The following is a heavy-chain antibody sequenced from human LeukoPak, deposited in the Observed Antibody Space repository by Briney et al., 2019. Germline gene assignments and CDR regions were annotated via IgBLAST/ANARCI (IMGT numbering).Heavy chain of an antibody. CDR3: ARASSYCSSTSCYTGGVDY. D-gene: IGHD2-2*02. CDR1: GYTFTSYA. CDR2: INTNTGNP. V-gene: IGHV7-4-1*02. Sequence: ASVKVSCEASGYTFTSYAMNWVRQAPGQGLEWMGWINTNTGNPTYAQGFTGRFVFSLDTSVSTAYLQISSLKAEDTAVYYCARASSYCSSTSCYTGGVDYWGQGTLVTVSS. J-gene: IGHJ4*02.